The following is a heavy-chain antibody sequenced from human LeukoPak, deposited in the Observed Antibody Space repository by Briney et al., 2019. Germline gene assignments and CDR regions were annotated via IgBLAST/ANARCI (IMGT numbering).Heavy chain of an antibody. D-gene: IGHD2-21*01. CDR3: ARVPLWFGTGYMDV. CDR2: IYYSGSI. CDR1: GGSISSYY. J-gene: IGHJ6*03. V-gene: IGHV4-59*12. Sequence: SETLSLTCTVSGGSISSYYWNWIRQPAGKGLEWIGHIYYSGSIFLNPSLKSRVTISVDTSKNQFSLKLSSVTAADAAFYYCARVPLWFGTGYMDVWGKGTTVTVSS.